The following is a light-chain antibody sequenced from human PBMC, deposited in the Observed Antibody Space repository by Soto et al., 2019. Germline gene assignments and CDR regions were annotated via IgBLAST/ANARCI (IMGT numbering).Light chain of an antibody. CDR3: QHRV. CDR2: DAS. J-gene: IGKJ5*01. V-gene: IGKV1-5*01. CDR1: QDISTW. Sequence: DSPLTHSPSTLATSVLDRXTITCRASQDISTWLAWYQQRPGKAPHLLIYDASRLQSGVPSRFTGSGSGTEFTLTVSSPQPDDFATYYCQHRVFGPGTRLENK.